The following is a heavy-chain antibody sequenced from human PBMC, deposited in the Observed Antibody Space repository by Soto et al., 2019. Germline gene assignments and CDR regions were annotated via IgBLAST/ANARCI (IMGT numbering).Heavy chain of an antibody. Sequence: EVQLVESGGGLVQPGGSLRLSCAASGFTFSSYWMSWVRQAPGKGLEWVANIKQDGSEKYYVDSVKGRFTISRDNAKNSLYLQMNSLRAEDTAVYYCARDTLLLVFNWFDPWGQGTLVTVSS. CDR3: ARDTLLLVFNWFDP. D-gene: IGHD3-9*01. V-gene: IGHV3-7*01. CDR2: IKQDGSEK. CDR1: GFTFSSYW. J-gene: IGHJ5*02.